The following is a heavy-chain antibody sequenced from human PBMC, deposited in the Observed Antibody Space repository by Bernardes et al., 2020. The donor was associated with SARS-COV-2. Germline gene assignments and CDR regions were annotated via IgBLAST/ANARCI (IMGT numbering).Heavy chain of an antibody. CDR3: ARDRGARYCSGGSCYGA. V-gene: IGHV3-48*01. Sequence: GGSLRLSCAASGFTFSSYSMNWVRQAPGKGLEWVSYISSSSSTIYYADSVKGRFTISRDNAKNSLYLQMNSLRAEDTAVYYCARDRGARYCSGGSCYGAWGQGTLVTVSS. J-gene: IGHJ5*02. D-gene: IGHD2-15*01. CDR1: GFTFSSYS. CDR2: ISSSSSTI.